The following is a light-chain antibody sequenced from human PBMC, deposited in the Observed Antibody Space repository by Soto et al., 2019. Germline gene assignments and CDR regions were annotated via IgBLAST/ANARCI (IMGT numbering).Light chain of an antibody. CDR3: MQALQPPRT. J-gene: IGKJ2*02. CDR1: QTLLHSNGYIF. CDR2: LTS. Sequence: DIVMTQSPLSLPVTPGEPASISSRPVQTLLHSNGYIFLDWYLQKQGQSPQLLIYLTSNRSSGVPDRFSGVASGTDFTLKISRVEAEDVGVYYCMQALQPPRTFGQGTKLEIK. V-gene: IGKV2-28*01.